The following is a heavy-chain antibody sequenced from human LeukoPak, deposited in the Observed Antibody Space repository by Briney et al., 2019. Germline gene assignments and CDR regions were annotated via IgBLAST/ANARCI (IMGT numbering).Heavy chain of an antibody. CDR1: GFTFDDYA. D-gene: IGHD3-22*01. CDR2: ISWNSGSI. J-gene: IGHJ5*02. CDR3: AKAQGDYYYDSSGYYDWFDP. Sequence: TGGSLRLSCAASGFTFDDYAMHWVRQAPGKGLEWVSGISWNSGSIGYADSVKGRFTISRDNAKNTLYLQMNRLRAEDTAVYYCAKAQGDYYYDSSGYYDWFDPWGQGTLVTVSS. V-gene: IGHV3-9*01.